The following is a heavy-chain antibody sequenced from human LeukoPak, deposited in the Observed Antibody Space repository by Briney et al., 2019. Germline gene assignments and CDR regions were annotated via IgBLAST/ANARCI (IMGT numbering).Heavy chain of an antibody. D-gene: IGHD2-2*01. CDR2: IWYDGSNK. J-gene: IGHJ4*02. CDR3: ARDRPVVPALDY. CDR1: GFTFSSYG. Sequence: GGSLRLSCAASGFTFSSYGMHWVRQAPGKGLEWVAVIWYDGSNKYYADSVKGRFTISRDNSKNTLYLQMNSLRAEDTAVYYCARDRPVVPALDYWGQGTLVTVSS. V-gene: IGHV3-33*01.